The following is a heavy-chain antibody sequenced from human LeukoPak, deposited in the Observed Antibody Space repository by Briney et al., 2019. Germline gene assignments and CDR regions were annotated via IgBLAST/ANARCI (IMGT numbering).Heavy chain of an antibody. V-gene: IGHV4-39*01. CDR1: GGSISSSSYY. Sequence: PSETLSLTCTVSGGSISSSSYYWGWIRQPPGKGLEWIGSIYYSGSTYYNPSLKSRVTISVDTSKNQFSLKLSSVTAADTAVYYCARVFARQLARVDYWGQGTLVTVSS. CDR3: ARVFARQLARVDY. CDR2: IYYSGST. J-gene: IGHJ4*02. D-gene: IGHD6-13*01.